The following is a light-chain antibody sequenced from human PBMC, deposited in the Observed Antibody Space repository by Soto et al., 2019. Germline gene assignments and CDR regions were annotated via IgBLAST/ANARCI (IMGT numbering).Light chain of an antibody. CDR2: GAS. CDR1: QSVNSN. V-gene: IGKV3D-15*01. Sequence: EIVLTQSPGTVSLSPGERATLSCRASQSVNSNKLAWYQQKPGQAPGLLIYGASTRATGIPARFSGSVSGTEFALTISSLQPDDFATYYCQHYNSYSEAFGQGTKVDIK. J-gene: IGKJ1*01. CDR3: QHYNSYSEA.